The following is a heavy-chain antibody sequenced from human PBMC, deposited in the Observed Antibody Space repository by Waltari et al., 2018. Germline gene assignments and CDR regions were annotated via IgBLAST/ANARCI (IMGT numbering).Heavy chain of an antibody. CDR3: ARVSRRTYRSPVPGRHYYYGMDV. Sequence: EEQLVESGGGLVQPGDALRLSCAASGFTFSSCWMNWVRQAPGRGPLGVARISTDASDTTYACSGKGRCTISRDNARNTLYLQMNRLRAEDTAVYFCARVSRRTYRSPVPGRHYYYGMDVWGQGTTVTVSS. CDR1: GFTFSSCW. V-gene: IGHV3-74*03. D-gene: IGHD1-1*01. J-gene: IGHJ6*02. CDR2: ISTDASDT.